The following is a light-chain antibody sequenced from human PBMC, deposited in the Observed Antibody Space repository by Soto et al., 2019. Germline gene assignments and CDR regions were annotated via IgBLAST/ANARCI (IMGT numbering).Light chain of an antibody. CDR2: GAS. Sequence: DIVLTQSPGTLSLSPGKRATLSCTASQSVRSNFLAWYRQRPGQAPRLLIYGASSRAAGTPDRFSGSGSGTDFTLTISRLEPEDFAVFYCQQYGHSPLTFGGGTKVEIK. J-gene: IGKJ4*01. CDR3: QQYGHSPLT. CDR1: QSVRSNF. V-gene: IGKV3-20*01.